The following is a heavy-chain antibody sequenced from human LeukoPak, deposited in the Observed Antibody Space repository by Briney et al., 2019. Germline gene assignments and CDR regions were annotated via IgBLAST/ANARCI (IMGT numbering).Heavy chain of an antibody. CDR3: ARDGYNYASDS. CDR2: VNQDGSQK. V-gene: IGHV3-7*01. Sequence: GGSLRLSCVVSGFTFSRFWMTWVRQAPGKGLEWVGNVNQDGSQKYYVDSVKGRFAISRDNAKNSLYLQMNSLRGEDTAMYYCARDGYNYASDSWGQGTLVTVSS. D-gene: IGHD5-18*01. CDR1: GFTFSRFW. J-gene: IGHJ5*01.